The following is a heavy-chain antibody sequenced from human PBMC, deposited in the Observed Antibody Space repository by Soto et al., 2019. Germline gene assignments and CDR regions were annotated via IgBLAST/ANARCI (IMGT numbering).Heavy chain of an antibody. V-gene: IGHV1-69*13. CDR1: GGTFSSYA. CDR3: ARDEKDIVATIPYYYYYYGMDV. D-gene: IGHD5-12*01. CDR2: IIPIFGTA. J-gene: IGHJ6*02. Sequence: SVKVSCKASGGTFSSYAISWVRQAPGQGLEWMGGIIPIFGTANYAQKFQGRVTITADESTSTAYMELSSLRSEDTAVYYCARDEKDIVATIPYYYYYYGMDVWGQGTTVTVSS.